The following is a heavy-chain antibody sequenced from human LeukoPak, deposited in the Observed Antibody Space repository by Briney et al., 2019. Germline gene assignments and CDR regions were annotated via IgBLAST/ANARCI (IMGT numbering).Heavy chain of an antibody. CDR1: GFSVSGYW. J-gene: IGHJ4*02. CDR2: IKQDGSEK. CDR3: AREWQGGIAAAGTRIEGDY. V-gene: IGHV3-7*01. D-gene: IGHD6-13*01. Sequence: GGSLRLSCAVSGFSVSGYWMTWVRQSPGKGLEWVANIKQDGSEKNYVDSVKGRFTISRDNAENSLFLQMNGLRVEDTAVYYCAREWQGGIAAAGTRIEGDYWGQGTLVAVSS.